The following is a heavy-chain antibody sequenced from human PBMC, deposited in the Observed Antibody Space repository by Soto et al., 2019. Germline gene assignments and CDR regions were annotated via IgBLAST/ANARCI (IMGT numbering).Heavy chain of an antibody. CDR2: THDSGST. Sequence: SETLSLTCTVSGGSISGYCWSWIRQPPGKGLEWIGYTHDSGSTNYNPSLKSRVTMSVDTSKNQFSLKLSSVTAADTAVYYCARHSYCSSICWFDPWGQGTLVTVSS. D-gene: IGHD2-2*01. J-gene: IGHJ5*02. V-gene: IGHV4-59*08. CDR3: ARHSYCSSICWFDP. CDR1: GGSISGYC.